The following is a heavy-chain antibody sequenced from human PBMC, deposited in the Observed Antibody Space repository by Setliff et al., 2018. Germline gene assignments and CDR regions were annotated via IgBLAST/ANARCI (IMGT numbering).Heavy chain of an antibody. CDR1: GDTSTTYA. Sequence: GASVKVSCKASGDTSTTYAIHWVRQAPGQGLEWMGWINAGNGNIRYSQNFQGRATITRDTSASTAYMELSSLTSEDTAIYYCARGDVYSGSYYHFDYWGQGTLVTVSS. V-gene: IGHV1-3*01. D-gene: IGHD1-26*01. CDR2: INAGNGNI. J-gene: IGHJ4*02. CDR3: ARGDVYSGSYYHFDY.